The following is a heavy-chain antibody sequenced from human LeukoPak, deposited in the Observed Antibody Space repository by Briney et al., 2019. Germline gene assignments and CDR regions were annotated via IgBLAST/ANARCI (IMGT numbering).Heavy chain of an antibody. CDR2: IYYSRST. D-gene: IGHD2-15*01. CDR3: ARDDCSGGSCYWERAFDI. CDR1: GGSISSSSYY. J-gene: IGHJ3*02. V-gene: IGHV4-39*07. Sequence: SETLSLTCTVSGGSISSSSYYWGWIRQPPGKGLEWIGSIYYSRSTYYNPSLKSRVTISVDTSKNQFSLKLSSVTAADTAVYYCARDDCSGGSCYWERAFDIWGQGTMVTVSS.